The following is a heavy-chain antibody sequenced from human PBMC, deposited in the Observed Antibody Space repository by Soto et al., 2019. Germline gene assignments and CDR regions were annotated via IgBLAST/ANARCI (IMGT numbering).Heavy chain of an antibody. Sequence: TCTVSGGSISSGGYYWSWVRQAPGQGLEWMGWISAYNGNTNYAQKLQGRVTMTTDTSTSTAYMELRSLRSDDTAVYYCARDVSSSGWYYYWGQGTLVTVSS. CDR1: GGSISSGG. V-gene: IGHV1-18*01. CDR2: ISAYNGNT. J-gene: IGHJ4*02. D-gene: IGHD6-19*01. CDR3: ARDVSSSGWYYY.